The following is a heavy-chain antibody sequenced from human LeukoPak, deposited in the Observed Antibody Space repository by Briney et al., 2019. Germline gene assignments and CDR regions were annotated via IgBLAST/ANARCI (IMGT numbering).Heavy chain of an antibody. D-gene: IGHD4-17*01. Sequence: SETLSLTCAVYGGSFSGYYWSWIRQPPGKGLEWIGEINHSGSTNYNPSLKSRVTISVDTSKNQFSLKLSSVTAADTAVYYCARDNGDYGPNFDYWGQGTLVTVSS. CDR1: GGSFSGYY. V-gene: IGHV4-34*01. J-gene: IGHJ4*02. CDR2: INHSGST. CDR3: ARDNGDYGPNFDY.